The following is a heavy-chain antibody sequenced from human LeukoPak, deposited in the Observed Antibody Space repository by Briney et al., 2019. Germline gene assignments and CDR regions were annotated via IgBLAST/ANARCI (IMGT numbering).Heavy chain of an antibody. Sequence: KPSETLSLTCTVSGGSISSGGYYWSWIRQPPGKGLEWIGRIYTSGSTNYNPSLKSRVTISVDTSKNQFSLKLSSVTAADTAVYYCARGEQLDYWGQGTLVTVSS. D-gene: IGHD6-6*01. J-gene: IGHJ4*02. CDR1: GGSISSGGYY. CDR3: ARGEQLDY. V-gene: IGHV4-61*02. CDR2: IYTSGST.